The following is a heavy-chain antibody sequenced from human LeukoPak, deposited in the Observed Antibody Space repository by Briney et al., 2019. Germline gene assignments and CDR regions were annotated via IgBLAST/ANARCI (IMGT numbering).Heavy chain of an antibody. Sequence: GASVKVSCKASGYTFTGYYMHWVRQAPGQGLEWMGIINPSGGSTSYAQKFQGRVTMTRDTSTSTVYMELSSLRYEDTAVYYCARGYCTNTICLGRPYFDYWGQGTLVTVSS. J-gene: IGHJ4*02. CDR1: GYTFTGYY. CDR2: INPSGGST. D-gene: IGHD2-2*01. V-gene: IGHV1-46*01. CDR3: ARGYCTNTICLGRPYFDY.